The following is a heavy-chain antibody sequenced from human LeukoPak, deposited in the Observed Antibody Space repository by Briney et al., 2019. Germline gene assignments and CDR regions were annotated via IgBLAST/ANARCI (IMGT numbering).Heavy chain of an antibody. CDR1: GFTFSSYG. J-gene: IGHJ5*02. Sequence: PGGSLRLSCAASGFTFSSYGMHWVRQAPGKGLEWVAVIWYDGSNKYYTDSVKGRFTISRDNSKNTLYLQMNSLRAEDTAVYYCARREAGVRGVIQYNWFDPWGQGTLVTVSS. D-gene: IGHD3-10*01. V-gene: IGHV3-33*01. CDR2: IWYDGSNK. CDR3: ARREAGVRGVIQYNWFDP.